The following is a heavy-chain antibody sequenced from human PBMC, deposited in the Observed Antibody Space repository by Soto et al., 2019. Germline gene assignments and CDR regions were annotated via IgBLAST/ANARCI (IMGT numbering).Heavy chain of an antibody. D-gene: IGHD3-9*01. CDR3: AHRTGYYMRYYFDY. CDR1: GGSFSGYY. J-gene: IGHJ4*02. Sequence: SETLSLTCAVYGGSFSGYYWSWIRQPPGKGLEWIGEINHSGSTNYNPSLKSRVTISVDTSKNQFSLKLSSVTAADTAVYYCAHRTGYYMRYYFDYWGQGTLVTVSS. V-gene: IGHV4-34*01. CDR2: INHSGST.